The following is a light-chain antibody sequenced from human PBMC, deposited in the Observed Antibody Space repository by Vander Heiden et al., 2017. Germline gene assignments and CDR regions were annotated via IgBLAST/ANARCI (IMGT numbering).Light chain of an antibody. CDR3: QQYNNGHRRVYT. CDR1: QSVSSN. Sequence: EIVMTQSPATLSVSPGERATLACRASQSVSSNLAWYQQKPGQAPRLLIYGASTRATGIPARFSGSGSGTEFTLTISSLQSEDFAVYYCQQYNNGHRRVYTFGQGTKLEIK. CDR2: GAS. J-gene: IGKJ2*01. V-gene: IGKV3-15*01.